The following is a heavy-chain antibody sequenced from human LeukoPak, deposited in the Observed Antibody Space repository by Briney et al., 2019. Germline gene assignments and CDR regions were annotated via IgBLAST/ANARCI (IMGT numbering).Heavy chain of an antibody. CDR1: GFTFSSYG. V-gene: IGHV3-33*01. J-gene: IGHJ6*02. D-gene: IGHD6-6*01. CDR3: AREYSSSGYYYGMDV. Sequence: GRSLRLSCAASGFTFSSYGMHWVRQAPGQGLEWVAVIWYDGSNKYYADSVKGRFTVSRDNSKNTLYLQMNSLRAEDTAVYYCAREYSSSGYYYGMDVWGQGTTVTVSS. CDR2: IWYDGSNK.